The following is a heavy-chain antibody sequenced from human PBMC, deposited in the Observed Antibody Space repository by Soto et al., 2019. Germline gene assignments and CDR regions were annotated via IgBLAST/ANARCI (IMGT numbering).Heavy chain of an antibody. J-gene: IGHJ5*02. CDR2: IYYSGST. CDR1: GGYVSSDNYY. CDR3: ARFLVGASRGGWFDP. Sequence: QVQLQESGPRLVKPSETLSLTCTVSGGYVSSDNYYWSWIRQPPGKGLEWIGYIYYSGSTNSNPSLKSRGTMSVDTANVLFSLKLTSVTAADTAVYYCARFLVGASRGGWFDPWGQGTLVTVSA. V-gene: IGHV4-61*01. D-gene: IGHD1-26*01.